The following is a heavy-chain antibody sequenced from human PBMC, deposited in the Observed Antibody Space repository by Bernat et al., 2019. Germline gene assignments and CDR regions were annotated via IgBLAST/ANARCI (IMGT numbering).Heavy chain of an antibody. Sequence: EVQLVESGGGLVQPGGSLRLSCAASGFTFSSYAMSWVRQAPGKGLEWVSAISGSGGSTYYADAVKGRFTIARDNSKNTLYLQMNRLRAEDTAVYYCAKLPTVKMRQKVNWYFDLWGRGTLVTVSS. CDR3: AKLPTVKMRQKVNWYFDL. V-gene: IGHV3-23*04. J-gene: IGHJ2*01. D-gene: IGHD4-17*01. CDR2: ISGSGGST. CDR1: GFTFSSYA.